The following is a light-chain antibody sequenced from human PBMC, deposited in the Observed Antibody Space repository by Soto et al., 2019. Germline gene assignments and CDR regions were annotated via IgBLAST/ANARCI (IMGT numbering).Light chain of an antibody. CDR3: NSYTNSYTLV. CDR1: SNDVGGYDY. J-gene: IGLJ2*01. Sequence: QSVLTQPASVSGSPGQSITISCSGSSNDVGGYDYVSWYQQHPGKAPKLVIYEVSNRPSWVSNRFSGSKSGNTASLTISGLQPEDEADYYCNSYTNSYTLVFGGGT. CDR2: EVS. V-gene: IGLV2-14*01.